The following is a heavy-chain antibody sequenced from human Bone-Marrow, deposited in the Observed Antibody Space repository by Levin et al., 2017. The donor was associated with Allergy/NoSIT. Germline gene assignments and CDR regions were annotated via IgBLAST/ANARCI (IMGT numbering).Heavy chain of an antibody. D-gene: IGHD6-13*01. V-gene: IGHV3-72*01. J-gene: IGHJ4*01. CDR3: ATEGSRSGPDFDY. CDR1: GFTFSDSY. CDR2: SRNKASSYTA. Sequence: GGSLRLSCAGSGFTFSDSYINWVRLAPGRGLEWVGRSRNKASSYTADYAASVRDRFTILRDDSKDSLYLQMNSLKTEDTAVYYCATEGSRSGPDFDYWGHGTLVTVSS.